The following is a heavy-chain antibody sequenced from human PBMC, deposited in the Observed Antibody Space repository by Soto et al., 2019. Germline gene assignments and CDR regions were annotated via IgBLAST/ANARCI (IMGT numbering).Heavy chain of an antibody. CDR1: GGTFSSSG. D-gene: IGHD3-16*02. J-gene: IGHJ6*02. CDR2: IVPSLDTT. CDR3: ARWPQPRYTADPYAVDV. V-gene: IGHV1-69*11. Sequence: QVHLVQSGTEVKKPGSSVKVSCKASGGTFSSSGFSWVRQAPGQGLEWMGMIVPSLDTTNYAQKFQARVTITADEVTSTAYMELRSLRSEATAVYDCARWPQPRYTADPYAVDVWGQGTRVIVSS.